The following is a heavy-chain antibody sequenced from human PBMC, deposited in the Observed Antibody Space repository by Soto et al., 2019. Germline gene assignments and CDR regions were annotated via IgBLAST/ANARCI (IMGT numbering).Heavy chain of an antibody. CDR1: GFTFSSYG. V-gene: IGHV3-30*18. CDR3: AKDLXXLXXVAGTSLVDY. Sequence: QVQLVESGGGVVQPGRSLRLSCAASGFTFSSYGMHWVRQAPGKGLEWVAVISYDGSNKYYADSVKGRFTISRDNSKNTLYLQMNXLRAEDTAVYYCAKDLXXLXXVAGTSLVDYWGQGTLVTVSS. D-gene: IGHD6-19*01. J-gene: IGHJ4*02. CDR2: ISYDGSNK.